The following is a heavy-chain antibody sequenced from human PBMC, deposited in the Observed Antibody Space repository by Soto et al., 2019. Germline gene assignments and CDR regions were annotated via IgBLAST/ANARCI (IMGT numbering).Heavy chain of an antibody. J-gene: IGHJ5*02. V-gene: IGHV1-8*01. CDR3: ARGRIGGYWFDP. CDR2: MNPNSGNT. CDR1: GYTFTSYD. D-gene: IGHD3-16*01. Sequence: GASVKVSCKASGYTFTSYDINWVRQATGQGLEWMGWMNPNSGNTGYAQKFQGRVTMTRITSISTAYTELSSLRSEDTAVYYCARGRIGGYWFDPWGQGTLVTVSS.